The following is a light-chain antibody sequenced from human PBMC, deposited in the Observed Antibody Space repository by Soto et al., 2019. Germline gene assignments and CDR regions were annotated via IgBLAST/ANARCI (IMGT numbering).Light chain of an antibody. CDR1: CSDVGNYNL. CDR2: EDT. V-gene: IGLV2-23*01. Sequence: QSVLTQPASVSGSPGQSITISCTGTCSDVGNYNLVSWYQQHPGKAPKLIIYEDTKRPSGVSNRFSGSKSGNTASLTISGLQAEDEAHYYCCSYARGSTYVFGTGTKVTV. CDR3: CSYARGSTYV. J-gene: IGLJ1*01.